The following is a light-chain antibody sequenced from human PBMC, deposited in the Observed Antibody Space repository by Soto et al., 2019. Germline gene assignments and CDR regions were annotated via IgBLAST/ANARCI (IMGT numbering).Light chain of an antibody. CDR2: EVS. Sequence: ALTQPPSASGSPGQSVTISCTGTSSDVGGYNFVSWYQQHPGKAPKLMIYEVSKRPSGVPDRFSGSKSGNTASLTVSGLQAEDEADYYCISYAGSNNYVFGTGTKLTVL. CDR1: SSDVGGYNF. V-gene: IGLV2-8*01. CDR3: ISYAGSNNYV. J-gene: IGLJ1*01.